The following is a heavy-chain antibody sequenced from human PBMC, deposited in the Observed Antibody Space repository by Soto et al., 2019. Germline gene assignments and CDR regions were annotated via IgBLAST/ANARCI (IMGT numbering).Heavy chain of an antibody. CDR3: ARGYYDYVWGSYRYESFDY. CDR2: ISAYNGDT. J-gene: IGHJ4*02. Sequence: ASVKVSCKASGYTFTNYDITWVRQAPGQGLERMGCISAYNGDTNYAQKFQGRVTMTTDTSTSTAYMELRSLRSDDTAVYYFARGYYDYVWGSYRYESFDYWGQGTLVTVSS. D-gene: IGHD3-16*02. CDR1: GYTFTNYD. V-gene: IGHV1-18*01.